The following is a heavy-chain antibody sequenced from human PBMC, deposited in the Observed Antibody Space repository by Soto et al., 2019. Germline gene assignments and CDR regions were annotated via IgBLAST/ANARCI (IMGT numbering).Heavy chain of an antibody. J-gene: IGHJ4*02. CDR1: GFTFSNAW. D-gene: IGHD3-10*01. V-gene: IGHV3-15*01. CDR2: IKSKTDGGTT. CDR3: TASYYYGSGSYYRER. Sequence: EVQLVESGGGLVKPGGSLRLSCAASGFTFSNAWMSWVRQAPGKGLEWVGRIKSKTDGGTTDYAAPVKGRFTISRDDSKNTLYLQMNSLKTEDTAVYYCTASYYYGSGSYYRERWGQGTLVTVSS.